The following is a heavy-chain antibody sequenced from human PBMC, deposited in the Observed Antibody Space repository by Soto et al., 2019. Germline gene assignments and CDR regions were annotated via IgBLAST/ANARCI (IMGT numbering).Heavy chain of an antibody. CDR1: GGTFSSYA. J-gene: IGHJ6*02. D-gene: IGHD3-22*01. V-gene: IGHV1-69*13. Sequence: GASVKVSCKASGGTFSSYAISWVRQAPGQGLEWMGGIIPIFGTANYAQKFQGRVTITADESTSTAYMELSSLRSEDTAVYYCGLGVISQVYYYGMDVWGQGTTVTVSS. CDR2: IIPIFGTA. CDR3: GLGVISQVYYYGMDV.